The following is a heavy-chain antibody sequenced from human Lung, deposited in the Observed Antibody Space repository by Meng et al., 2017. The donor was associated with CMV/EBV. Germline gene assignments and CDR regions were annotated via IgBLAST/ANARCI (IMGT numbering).Heavy chain of an antibody. CDR3: AKDPVVLWQGGSYYFDY. J-gene: IGHJ4*02. Sequence: GEXXKISCAASGFTFSSYAMSWVRQAPGKGLEWVSAISGSGGSTYYADSVKGRFTISRDNSKNTLYLQMNSLRAEDTAVYYCAKDPVVLWQGGSYYFDYWXQGTLVTVSS. D-gene: IGHD2-15*01. CDR1: GFTFSSYA. V-gene: IGHV3-23*01. CDR2: ISGSGGST.